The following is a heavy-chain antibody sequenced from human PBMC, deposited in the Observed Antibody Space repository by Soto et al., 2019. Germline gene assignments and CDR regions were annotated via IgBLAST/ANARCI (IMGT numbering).Heavy chain of an antibody. CDR2: IYYSGNT. V-gene: IGHV4-30-4*01. Sequence: QVQLQESGPGLVKPSQTLSLTCTVSGGSTSSDNYWSWIRQPPGRGRDWIGHIYYSGNTDYNPSLKSRLAISIDTSKNQFSLKLSSVTAADTAVYFCAREGGESSDGLYYFDSWGQGSLVTVSS. D-gene: IGHD3-16*01. CDR3: AREGGESSDGLYYFDS. CDR1: GGSTSSDNY. J-gene: IGHJ4*02.